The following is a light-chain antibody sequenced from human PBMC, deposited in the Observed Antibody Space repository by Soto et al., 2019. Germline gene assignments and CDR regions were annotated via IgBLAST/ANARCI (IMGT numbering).Light chain of an antibody. J-gene: IGLJ2*01. CDR1: SSNIGSNT. V-gene: IGLV1-44*01. CDR2: NND. Sequence: QSVLTQAPSASGTPGQRVTISWSGSSSNIGSNTVNWYQQLPGTAPRLIIYNNDQRPSGVPDRFSGSKSGTSASLAVSGLQSEDEADYYCAAWDDSLNGLNIGGGTTVNVL. CDR3: AAWDDSLNGLN.